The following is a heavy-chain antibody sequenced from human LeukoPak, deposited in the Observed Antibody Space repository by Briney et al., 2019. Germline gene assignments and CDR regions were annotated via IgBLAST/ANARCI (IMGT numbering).Heavy chain of an antibody. V-gene: IGHV3-21*01. Sequence: PGGSLRLSCAASGFTFSSYSMNWVRQAPGKGLEWVSSISSSSSYIYYADSVEGRFTSSRDNAKNSLYLQMTSLRAEDTAVYYCATSSGELDYWGQGTLVTVSS. D-gene: IGHD3-22*01. CDR2: ISSSSSYI. J-gene: IGHJ4*02. CDR3: ATSSGELDY. CDR1: GFTFSSYS.